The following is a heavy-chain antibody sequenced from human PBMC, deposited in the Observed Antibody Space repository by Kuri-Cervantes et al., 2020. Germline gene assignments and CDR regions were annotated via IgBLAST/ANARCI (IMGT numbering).Heavy chain of an antibody. J-gene: IGHJ4*02. D-gene: IGHD2-21*02. CDR2: INPAGSEK. CDR3: ARGGVTAVVN. V-gene: IGHV3-7*01. CDR1: GFTFSNHW. Sequence: GGSLRLSCAASGFTFSNHWMSWVRQAPGKGLEWVAHINPAGSEKWYVDSVKGRFTISRDSAKNMLFLQMNSLRADDTAVYYCARGGVTAVVNWGQGTLVTVSS.